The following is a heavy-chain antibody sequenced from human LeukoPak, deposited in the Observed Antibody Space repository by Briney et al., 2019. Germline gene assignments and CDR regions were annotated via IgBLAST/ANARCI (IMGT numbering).Heavy chain of an antibody. D-gene: IGHD1-26*01. Sequence: ASVKVSCKASVYTFTSYYMHWVRQAPGQGLEWMGIINPSGGSTSYAQKFQGRVTMSRDTSTSRVYMELSRLRSEDTAVYYCAREPYSGSYYDYWGQGTLVTVSS. V-gene: IGHV1-46*01. CDR1: VYTFTSYY. CDR2: INPSGGST. CDR3: AREPYSGSYYDY. J-gene: IGHJ4*02.